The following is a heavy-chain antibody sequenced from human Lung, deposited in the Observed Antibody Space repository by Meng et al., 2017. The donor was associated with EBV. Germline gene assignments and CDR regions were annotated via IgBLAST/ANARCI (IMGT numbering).Heavy chain of an antibody. Sequence: GQLQETGPGLVPTSQLLSLTCTVSGGSVISGGYYWSWIRQQPGKGLEWIGYIYYTGSSFYNPSLKSRVTISVDTSKNQFSLNLSSVTAADTAVYYCARGGTSSAPFDYWGQGTLVTASS. D-gene: IGHD2-2*01. CDR1: GGSVISGGYY. CDR3: ARGGTSSAPFDY. J-gene: IGHJ4*02. CDR2: IYYTGSS. V-gene: IGHV4-31*03.